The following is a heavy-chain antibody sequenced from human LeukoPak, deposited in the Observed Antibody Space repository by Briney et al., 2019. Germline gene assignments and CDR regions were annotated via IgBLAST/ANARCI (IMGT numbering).Heavy chain of an antibody. V-gene: IGHV4-30-4*01. D-gene: IGHD3-22*01. CDR1: GGSISSGDYY. J-gene: IGHJ4*02. Sequence: SETLSLTCTVSGGSISSGDYYWSWIRQPPGKGLEWIGYIYYSGSTYYNPSLKSRVTISVDTSKNQLSLKLSSVTAADTAVYYCASLPTYYYDSSGYSYFDYWGQGTLVTVSS. CDR2: IYYSGST. CDR3: ASLPTYYYDSSGYSYFDY.